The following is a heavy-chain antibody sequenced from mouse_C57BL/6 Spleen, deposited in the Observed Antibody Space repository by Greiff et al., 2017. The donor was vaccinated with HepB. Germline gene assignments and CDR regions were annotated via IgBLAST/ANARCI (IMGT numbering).Heavy chain of an antibody. CDR1: GYTFTDYE. D-gene: IGHD1-1*01. J-gene: IGHJ1*03. CDR2: IDPETGGT. CDR3: TRSHYYGGSYWYFDV. V-gene: IGHV1-15*01. Sequence: QVQLKESGAELVRPGASVTLSCKASGYTFTDYEMHWVKQTPVHGLEWIGAIDPETGGTPYNQKFKGKAILTADKSSSTAYMELRSLTSEDSAVYYCTRSHYYGGSYWYFDVWGTGTTVTVSS.